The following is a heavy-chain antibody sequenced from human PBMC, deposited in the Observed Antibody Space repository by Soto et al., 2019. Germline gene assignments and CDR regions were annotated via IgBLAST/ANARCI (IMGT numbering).Heavy chain of an antibody. J-gene: IGHJ4*02. CDR3: AKGVGPATIRGEHYFDY. D-gene: IGHD2-2*02. CDR2: LTWNRDII. V-gene: IGHV3-9*01. CDR1: GFTFDDYA. Sequence: EVHLVESGGGLVEPGRSLRLSCAASGFTFDDYAMHWVRQAPGSGLGWVSGLTWNRDIIVYADSVKGRFTISRDNAKNSLSLQMNSLRPDDTTFYYCAKGVGPATIRGEHYFDYWGRGTLVTVSS.